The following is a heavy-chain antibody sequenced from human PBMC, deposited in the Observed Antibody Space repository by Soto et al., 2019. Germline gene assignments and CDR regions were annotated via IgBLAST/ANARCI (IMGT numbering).Heavy chain of an antibody. D-gene: IGHD3-16*01. CDR2: INCCGGST. J-gene: IGHJ4*02. Sequence: EVQLLESGGGLVQPGGSLRLSCAASGFSFSTYAMSWVRQAPGKGLEWVSAINCCGGSTYYADSVKGRFTISRDDSKNTLYLQMNSLRAEDTAIYYCAKTDYDVLDYWGQGTLVTVSS. CDR3: AKTDYDVLDY. CDR1: GFSFSTYA. V-gene: IGHV3-23*01.